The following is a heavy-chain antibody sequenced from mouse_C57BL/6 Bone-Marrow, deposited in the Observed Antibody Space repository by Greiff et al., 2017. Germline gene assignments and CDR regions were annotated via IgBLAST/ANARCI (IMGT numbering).Heavy chain of an antibody. CDR1: GYTFTSYW. J-gene: IGHJ1*03. Sequence: QVQLQQPGAELVKPGASVKMSCKASGYTFTSYWLTWVKQRPGHGLEWIGDIYPGSGSTNYNEKFKSKATLTVDTSSSTAYMQLSSLTSEDSAVYYCAGLTGTWWYFAVWGTGTTVTVSS. V-gene: IGHV1-55*01. CDR2: IYPGSGST. CDR3: AGLTGTWWYFAV. D-gene: IGHD4-1*01.